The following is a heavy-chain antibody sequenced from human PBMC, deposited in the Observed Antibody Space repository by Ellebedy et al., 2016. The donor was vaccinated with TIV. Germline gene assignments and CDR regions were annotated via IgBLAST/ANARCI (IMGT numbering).Heavy chain of an antibody. J-gene: IGHJ6*02. V-gene: IGHV3-11*01. CDR3: GRAHEPGYFAYYYHGMDV. CDR2: ITNTGSHT. Sequence: GESLKISCTASGFIFGDYFMSWVRQAPGKGLEWVSYITNTGSHTYYADSVKGRFTVARDSANNSVYLQMNNLRAEDTAVYYCGRAHEPGYFAYYYHGMDVWGQGTTVTVSS. CDR1: GFIFGDYF. D-gene: IGHD3-9*01.